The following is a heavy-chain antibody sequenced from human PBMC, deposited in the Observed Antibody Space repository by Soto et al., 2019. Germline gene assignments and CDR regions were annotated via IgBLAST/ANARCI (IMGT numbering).Heavy chain of an antibody. D-gene: IGHD2-2*02. V-gene: IGHV3-15*01. CDR1: GFTLNNAW. CDR3: TIDRREVVPAAIIYYYYYMDV. Sequence: EVQLVESGGGLEKPGGSLRLSCAVSGFTLNNAWMSWVRQAPGKGLEWVGRIKSKTDGGTTDYAAPVKGRFTISRDDSKKTLYLQMSSLKTEDTAMYYCTIDRREVVPAAIIYYYYYMDVWGKGTTVTVSS. J-gene: IGHJ6*03. CDR2: IKSKTDGGTT.